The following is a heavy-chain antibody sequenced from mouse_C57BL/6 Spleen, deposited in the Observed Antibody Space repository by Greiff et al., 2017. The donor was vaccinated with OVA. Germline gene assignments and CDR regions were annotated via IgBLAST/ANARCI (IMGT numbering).Heavy chain of an antibody. CDR3: ARHEEVYYGYPYYFDY. CDR2: FYPGSGGI. Sequence: VKLQESGAELVKPGASVKLSCKASGYTFTEYTIHWVKQRSGQGLEWIGWFYPGSGGIKYTEKFKDKATLTADKSSSTVYMELSRLTSEDSAFYFCARHEEVYYGYPYYFDYWGQGTTLTVST. CDR1: GYTFTEYT. D-gene: IGHD2-2*01. V-gene: IGHV1-62-2*01. J-gene: IGHJ2*01.